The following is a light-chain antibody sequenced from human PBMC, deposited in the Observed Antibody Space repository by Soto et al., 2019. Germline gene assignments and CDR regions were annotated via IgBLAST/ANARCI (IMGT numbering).Light chain of an antibody. Sequence: QSALTQPASVSGSPGQSITISCTGTSSDVGGYNYVSWYQQHPGKAPKLMIYDVSNRPSGVSNRFSGSKSGNTASLTISWIQAEYEADYYCSSYTSSLAVFGGGTKLTVL. J-gene: IGLJ2*01. V-gene: IGLV2-14*01. CDR3: SSYTSSLAV. CDR2: DVS. CDR1: SSDVGGYNY.